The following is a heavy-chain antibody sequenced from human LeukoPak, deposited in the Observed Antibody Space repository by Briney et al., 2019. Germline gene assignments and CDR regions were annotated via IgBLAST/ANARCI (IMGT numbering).Heavy chain of an antibody. V-gene: IGHV3-48*02. D-gene: IGHD6-6*01. CDR1: GFTISNSN. J-gene: IGHJ4*02. CDR3: ARPLVF. Sequence: PGGSLRLSCAASGFTISNSNMNWVRQAPGKGLEWVSFISTSSTTIYYADSVKGRFTISRDNARNSLFLQMNNLRDEDTAVYYCARPLVFWGQGTLVTVSS. CDR2: ISTSSTTI.